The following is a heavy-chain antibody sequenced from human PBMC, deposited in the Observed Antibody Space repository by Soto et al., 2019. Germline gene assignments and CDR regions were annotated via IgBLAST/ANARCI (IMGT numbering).Heavy chain of an antibody. CDR2: IYDSESA. D-gene: IGHD6-6*01. Sequence: QVQLQESGPGLVKPSQTLSLTCSVSGESISSGGYYWSWIRHHPGKGLEWIGYIYDSESAYYNPSLQGRVTISMDTSKHHFAMRLSSVTAADTAVYYGARASSSSSAADYWGQGTLATVSS. V-gene: IGHV4-31*03. CDR3: ARASSSSSAADY. J-gene: IGHJ4*02. CDR1: GESISSGGYY.